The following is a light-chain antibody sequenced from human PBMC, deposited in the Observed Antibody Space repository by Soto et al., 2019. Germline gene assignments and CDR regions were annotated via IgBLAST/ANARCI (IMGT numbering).Light chain of an antibody. CDR2: DAS. J-gene: IGKJ5*01. Sequence: DIVMTQSPATLSVSQGEGATLTCSASQSVGTKIAWYQQKPGQAPRLLIYDASTRATGVPPRFGGSGSGTDFTLTISSLQSEDFALYSCQQYNNRPPITFGQGTRLEI. CDR1: QSVGTK. CDR3: QQYNNRPPIT. V-gene: IGKV3-15*01.